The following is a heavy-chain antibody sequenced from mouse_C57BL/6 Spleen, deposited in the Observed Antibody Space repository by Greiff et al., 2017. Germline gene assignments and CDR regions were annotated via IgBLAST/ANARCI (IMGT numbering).Heavy chain of an antibody. J-gene: IGHJ3*01. CDR2: IYPGDGDT. D-gene: IGHD1-1*01. Sequence: QVQLQQSGPELVKPGASVKISCKASGYAFSSSWMNWVKQRPGKGLEWIGRIYPGDGDTNYNGKFKGKATLTADKSSSTAYMQLSSLTSEDSAVYFCAREGAYGSSLPAWFAYWGQGTLVTVSA. CDR1: GYAFSSSW. CDR3: AREGAYGSSLPAWFAY. V-gene: IGHV1-82*01.